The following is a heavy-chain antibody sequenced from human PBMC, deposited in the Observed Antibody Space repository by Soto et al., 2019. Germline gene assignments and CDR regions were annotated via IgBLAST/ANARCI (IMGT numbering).Heavy chain of an antibody. Sequence: ASVKVSCKASGYTFTSYVISWVRQAPGQGLEWMGWISAYNGNTNYAQKLQGRVTMTTDTSTSTAYMELRSLRSDDTAVYYCARGLRGSGWYGGYYYYMDVWGKGTTVTVSS. D-gene: IGHD6-19*01. CDR1: GYTFTSYV. V-gene: IGHV1-18*01. CDR2: ISAYNGNT. J-gene: IGHJ6*03. CDR3: ARGLRGSGWYGGYYYYMDV.